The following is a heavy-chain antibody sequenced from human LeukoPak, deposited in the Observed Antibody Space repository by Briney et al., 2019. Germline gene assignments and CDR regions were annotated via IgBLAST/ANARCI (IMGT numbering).Heavy chain of an antibody. Sequence: GGSLRLSCATSGFTLSIYGMHWVRQAPGKGLEWVAFIRYDGTDKYYADSVKGRFTISRDNSKNTLYLQMNSLRAEDTAVYYCASYSGYEHYFDYWGQGTLVTVSS. CDR3: ASYSGYEHYFDY. J-gene: IGHJ4*02. CDR2: IRYDGTDK. V-gene: IGHV3-30*02. D-gene: IGHD5-12*01. CDR1: GFTLSIYG.